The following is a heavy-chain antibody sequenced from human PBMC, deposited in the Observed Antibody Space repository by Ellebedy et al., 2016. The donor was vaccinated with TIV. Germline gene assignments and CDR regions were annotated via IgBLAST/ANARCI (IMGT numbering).Heavy chain of an antibody. CDR3: ARREARGYDIWSGYEY. D-gene: IGHD3-3*01. V-gene: IGHV4-59*08. CDR1: GGSIFSYY. Sequence: MPSETLSLTCTVSGGSIFSYYWSWIRQPPGKGLEWIGYTYYSGSTSYNPSLESRVTISVDMSKNQFSLKLSSVTAADTAVYYCARREARGYDIWSGYEYWGQGNLVTVSS. CDR2: TYYSGST. J-gene: IGHJ4*02.